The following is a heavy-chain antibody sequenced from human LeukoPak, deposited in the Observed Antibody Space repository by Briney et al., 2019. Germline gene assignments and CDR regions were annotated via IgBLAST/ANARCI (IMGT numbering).Heavy chain of an antibody. J-gene: IGHJ4*02. Sequence: SVKVSCKASGGTFSDYAFIWVRQAPGQGLEVMGRIFPAFGSVTYAQKFHDRVTISADDSTSTVFVEVNSLRFEDTAIYYCGRPYGSGNYYNLGLDYWGQGTPVTVSS. CDR2: IFPAFGSV. CDR1: GGTFSDYA. D-gene: IGHD3-10*01. CDR3: GRPYGSGNYYNLGLDY. V-gene: IGHV1-69*13.